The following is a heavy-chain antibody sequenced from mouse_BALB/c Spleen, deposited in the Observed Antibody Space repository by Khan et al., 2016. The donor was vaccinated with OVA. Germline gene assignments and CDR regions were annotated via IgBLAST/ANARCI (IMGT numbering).Heavy chain of an antibody. CDR1: GDSITSGY. Sequence: EVKLEESGPSLVKPSQTLSLTCSVTGDSITSGYWCWIRKFPGNKLEYMGYILYSGRTYYNPSLKSRISITRHTPQNQYYLQLNSVTTEDTATYYCARSTYRYAFAYWGQGTLVTVSA. J-gene: IGHJ3*01. V-gene: IGHV3-8*02. CDR3: ARSTYRYAFAY. CDR2: ILYSGRT. D-gene: IGHD2-14*01.